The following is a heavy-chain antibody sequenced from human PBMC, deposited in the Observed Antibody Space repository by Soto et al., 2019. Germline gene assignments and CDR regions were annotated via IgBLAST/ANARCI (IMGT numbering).Heavy chain of an antibody. CDR1: GGTFSSYA. J-gene: IGHJ4*02. V-gene: IGHV1-69*13. D-gene: IGHD3-22*01. Sequence: GASVKVSCKASGGTFSSYAISWVRQAPGQGLEWMGGIIPIFGTANYAQKFQGRVTITADESTSTAYMELSSLRSEDTAVYYCARDRLRVDYYDSSGYGFDYWGQGTLVTVPQ. CDR3: ARDRLRVDYYDSSGYGFDY. CDR2: IIPIFGTA.